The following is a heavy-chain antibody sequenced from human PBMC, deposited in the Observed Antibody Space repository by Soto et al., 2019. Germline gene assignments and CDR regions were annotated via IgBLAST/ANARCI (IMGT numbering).Heavy chain of an antibody. CDR1: GYTFTGYY. V-gene: IGHV1-2*02. J-gene: IGHJ6*02. CDR3: ARSYYHAGPLNYYYGMDV. CDR2: INPNSGGT. Sequence: ASVKVSCKASGYTFTGYYMHWVRQAPGQGLEWMGWINPNSGGTNYAQKFQGRVTMTRDTSISTAYLELSRLRSDDTAVYYCARSYYHAGPLNYYYGMDVWGQGTTVTVSS. D-gene: IGHD3-10*01.